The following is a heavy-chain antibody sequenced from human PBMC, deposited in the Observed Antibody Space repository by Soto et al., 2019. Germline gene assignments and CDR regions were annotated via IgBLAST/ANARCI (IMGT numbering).Heavy chain of an antibody. CDR1: DDSITALGYY. Sequence: QVPLQESGPGLVKPSQTLSLTCTVSDDSITALGYYWTRIRQHPGKGLEWIGNIDHSGSTSYNPIVRGRVTFSIDKSKTQFYPQLTTVTAADKVFYYCARDRPGIAVLGIRTDTWIDSWGHGTLVTVSS. D-gene: IGHD1-20*01. CDR3: ARDRPGIAVLGIRTDTWIDS. J-gene: IGHJ5*01. V-gene: IGHV4-31*03. CDR2: IDHSGST.